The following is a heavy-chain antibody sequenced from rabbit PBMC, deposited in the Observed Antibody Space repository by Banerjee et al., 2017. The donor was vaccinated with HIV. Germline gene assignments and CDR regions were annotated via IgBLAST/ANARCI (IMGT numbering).Heavy chain of an antibody. D-gene: IGHD6-1*01. CDR2: IYAGKGST. Sequence: QSLEESGGDLVKPGASLTLTCTASGFSFSSSYWICWVRQAPGKGLEWIGIIYAGKGSTDYASWVNGRFTISRSTSLNTVDLKMTSLTAADTATYFCARGGPSGYGGYGYVTEGYRLWGQGTLVTVS. CDR3: ARGGPSGYGGYGYVTEGYRL. V-gene: IGHV1S43*01. J-gene: IGHJ6*01. CDR1: GFSFSSSYW.